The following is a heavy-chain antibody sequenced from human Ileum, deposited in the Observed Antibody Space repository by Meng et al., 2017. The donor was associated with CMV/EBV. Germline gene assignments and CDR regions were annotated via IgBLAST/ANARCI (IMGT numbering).Heavy chain of an antibody. Sequence: QVQLQESGPGLVEPSGTLSLTFTVSGGSINNSPYFWGWIRQPPGKGLEWIGSIYYSGTTSYNPSLKSRITISVDTSKNQFSLKLTSVTAADTAVYYCARSSGSGSFSYWGQGTLVTVSS. CDR3: ARSSGSGSFSY. CDR2: IYYSGTT. V-gene: IGHV4-39*07. CDR1: GGSINNSPYF. J-gene: IGHJ4*02. D-gene: IGHD3-10*01.